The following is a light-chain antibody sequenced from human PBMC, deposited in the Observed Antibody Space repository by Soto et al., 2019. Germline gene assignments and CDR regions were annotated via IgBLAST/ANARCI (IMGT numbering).Light chain of an antibody. CDR2: EVS. CDR3: RSYTSTSTVGV. CDR1: SSDVGGYNY. V-gene: IGLV2-14*01. J-gene: IGLJ2*01. Sequence: QSALTQPASVSGSPGQSITISCTGTSSDVGGYNYVSWYQQHPGKVPKLMIYEVSNRPSGVSNRFSGSKSGNTASLTISGLQAEDEADYYCRSYTSTSTVGVFGGGTKVTVL.